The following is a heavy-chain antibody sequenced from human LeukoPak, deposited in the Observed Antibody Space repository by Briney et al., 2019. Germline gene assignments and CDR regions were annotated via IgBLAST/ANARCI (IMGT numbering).Heavy chain of an antibody. Sequence: GGTLRLSCAASGFTFSSYAMSWVRQAPGKGLECISGFSGSGGSTYYADSVKGRFTISRDNAKHSPDLQMNNLRAEDAAVYYCARDSHYGYPSSWYHLVQIDYWGQGTLVTVSS. CDR1: GFTFSSYA. V-gene: IGHV3-23*01. CDR3: ARDSHYGYPSSWYHLVQIDY. CDR2: FSGSGGST. J-gene: IGHJ4*02. D-gene: IGHD6-13*01.